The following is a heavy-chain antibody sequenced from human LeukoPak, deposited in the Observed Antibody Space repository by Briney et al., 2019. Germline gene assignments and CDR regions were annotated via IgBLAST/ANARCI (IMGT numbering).Heavy chain of an antibody. Sequence: PSQTLSLTCAVSGGSISSGGYSWSWXRQPPXXXXXXVXHIYYLXXXXXXXXXXXXXTISXDTSKXYFSLKLNSVIAADTAVYYCARDRPGSYWYFDLWGRGTLVTVSS. J-gene: IGHJ2*01. CDR3: ARDRPGSYWYFDL. CDR2: IYYLXXX. CDR1: GGSISSGGYS. V-gene: IGHV4-30-4*07. D-gene: IGHD3-10*01.